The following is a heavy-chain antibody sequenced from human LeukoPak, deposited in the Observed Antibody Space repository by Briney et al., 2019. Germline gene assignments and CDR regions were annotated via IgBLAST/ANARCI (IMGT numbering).Heavy chain of an antibody. CDR2: IIPILGIA. CDR3: ATPGTATIRDAFDI. D-gene: IGHD5-24*01. V-gene: IGHV1-69*04. J-gene: IGHJ3*02. CDR1: GGTFSSHA. Sequence: SVKVSCRASGGTFSSHAISWVRQAPGQGLEWMGRIIPILGIANYAQKFQGRVTITADKSTSTAYMELSSLRSEDTAVYYCATPGTATIRDAFDIWGQGTMVTVSS.